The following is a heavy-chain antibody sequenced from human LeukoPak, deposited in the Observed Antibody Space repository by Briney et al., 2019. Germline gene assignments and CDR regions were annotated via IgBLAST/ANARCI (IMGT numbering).Heavy chain of an antibody. Sequence: GASVKVSCKASGYRFISNYIQWVRQAPGLGPEWIGWMHPGNGNTRYAEKFQGRVTMTRDTSINTAYMDLSSLRSDDTAVYYCAGEGSYCVGGDCYSFDFWGQGTLITVSS. CDR2: MHPGNGNT. CDR3: AGEGSYCVGGDCYSFDF. CDR1: GYRFISNY. J-gene: IGHJ4*02. D-gene: IGHD2-21*02. V-gene: IGHV1-2*02.